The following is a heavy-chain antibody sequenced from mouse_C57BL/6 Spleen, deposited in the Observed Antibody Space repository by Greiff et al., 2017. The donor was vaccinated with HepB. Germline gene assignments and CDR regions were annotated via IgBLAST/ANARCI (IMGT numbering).Heavy chain of an antibody. D-gene: IGHD1-1*01. CDR3: ARPFCYGSSYGFAY. CDR1: GYTFTSYW. Sequence: QVQLQQPGAELVKPGASVKLSCKASGYTFTSYWMHWVKQRPGQGLEWIGMIHPNSGSTNYNEKFKSKATLTVDKSSSTAYMQLSSLTSEDSAVYYCARPFCYGSSYGFAYWGQGTLVTVSA. V-gene: IGHV1-64*01. CDR2: IHPNSGST. J-gene: IGHJ3*01.